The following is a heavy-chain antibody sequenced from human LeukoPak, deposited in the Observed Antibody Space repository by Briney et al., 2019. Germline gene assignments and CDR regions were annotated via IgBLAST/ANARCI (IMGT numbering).Heavy chain of an antibody. CDR1: GYTFTSYG. CDR2: ISAYNGNT. D-gene: IGHD3-3*01. J-gene: IGHJ4*02. V-gene: IGHV1-18*01. Sequence: ASVKVSCKASGYTFTSYGISWVRQAPGQGLEWMGWISAYNGNTNYAQKLQGRVTMTTDTSTSTAYMELRSLRSDDTAVYYCARAVDFWSGGPGFDYWGQGTLVTVSS. CDR3: ARAVDFWSGGPGFDY.